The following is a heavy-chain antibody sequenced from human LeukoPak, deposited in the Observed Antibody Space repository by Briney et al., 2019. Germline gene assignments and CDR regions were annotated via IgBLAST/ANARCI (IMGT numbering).Heavy chain of an antibody. Sequence: SVKVSCKASGGTFSSYAISWVRQAPGQGLEWMGRIIPILGIANYAQKFQGRVTITADKSTSTAYTDLSSLRSEDTAVYYCARAYRYCSSTSCYRDAFDIWGQGTMVTVSS. CDR3: ARAYRYCSSTSCYRDAFDI. D-gene: IGHD2-2*01. CDR2: IIPILGIA. V-gene: IGHV1-69*04. CDR1: GGTFSSYA. J-gene: IGHJ3*02.